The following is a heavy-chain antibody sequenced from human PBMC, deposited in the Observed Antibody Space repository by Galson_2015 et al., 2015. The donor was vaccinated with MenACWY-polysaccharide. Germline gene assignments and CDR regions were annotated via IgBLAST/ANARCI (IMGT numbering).Heavy chain of an antibody. V-gene: IGHV1-24*01. D-gene: IGHD3-3*01. Sequence: SVKVSGKVSGYTLSKLSMHWVRQAPGKGLEWMGGFDTAEGEIIYAQNLHGRVTMTEDTSTDTAYIELSSLRSEDAALYYCATGITIFGVGTYFDYCGQGSLVIVSS. J-gene: IGHJ4*02. CDR2: FDTAEGEI. CDR1: GYTLSKLS. CDR3: ATGITIFGVGTYFDY.